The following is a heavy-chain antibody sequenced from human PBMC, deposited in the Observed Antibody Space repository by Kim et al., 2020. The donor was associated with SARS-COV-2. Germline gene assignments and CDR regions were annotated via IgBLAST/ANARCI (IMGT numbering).Heavy chain of an antibody. D-gene: IGHD3-16*02. J-gene: IGHJ4*02. Sequence: GRFTISSDNSKNTLYLQMNSLGAEDTAVYFCARDGRVTSAGLIVPYYFDFWGQGTLVTVSS. V-gene: IGHV3-30*07. CDR3: ARDGRVTSAGLIVPYYFDF.